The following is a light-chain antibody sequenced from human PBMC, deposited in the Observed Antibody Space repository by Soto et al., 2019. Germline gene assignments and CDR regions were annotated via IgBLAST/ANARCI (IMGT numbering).Light chain of an antibody. V-gene: IGKV3-20*01. J-gene: IGKJ1*01. CDR2: GAS. CDR3: QQYGSSPGWT. CDR1: QSVSSSY. Sequence: EIVLTQSPGTLSFSPGERATLSCRASQSVSSSYLAWYQQKPGQAPRLLIYGASSRATGIPDRFSGSGSGTDFTLTISRLEPEDFAVYYCQQYGSSPGWTFGQGTKVDIK.